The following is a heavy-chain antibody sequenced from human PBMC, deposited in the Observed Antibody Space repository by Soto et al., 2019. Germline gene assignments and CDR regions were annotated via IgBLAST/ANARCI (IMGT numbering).Heavy chain of an antibody. CDR2: ITDNGGST. CDR3: AKERATTTAFDY. D-gene: IGHD4-17*01. V-gene: IGHV3-23*01. Sequence: WWSMRLSCSASGFTFSRDGMSWCRQAPGKGLEWVSLITDNGGSTYYADSVKGRFTISRDNTKNTLFLQMNSLRAEDTAVYYCAKERATTTAFDYWGQGALVTVSS. J-gene: IGHJ4*02. CDR1: GFTFSRDG.